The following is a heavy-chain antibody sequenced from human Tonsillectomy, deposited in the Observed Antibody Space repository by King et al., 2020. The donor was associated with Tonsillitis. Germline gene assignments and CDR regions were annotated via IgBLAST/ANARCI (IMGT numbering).Heavy chain of an antibody. CDR3: ATGRDGYPDTFDI. D-gene: IGHD5-24*01. J-gene: IGHJ3*02. V-gene: IGHV4-61*02. CDR2: IYTSGTI. CDR1: GGSISSGSSY. Sequence: LQLQESGPGLVKPSQTLSLTCTVSGGSISSGSSYWSWLRQPAGKGLEWIGRIYTSGTINYNPSLKSRVTFSVDTSKNQFSLKLTSVTAADTAVYYCATGRDGYPDTFDIWGQGTLVIVSS.